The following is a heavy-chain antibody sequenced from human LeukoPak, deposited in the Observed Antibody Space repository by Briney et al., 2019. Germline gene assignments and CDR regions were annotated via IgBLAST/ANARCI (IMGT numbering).Heavy chain of an antibody. CDR3: ARDYSGSHDY. J-gene: IGHJ4*02. V-gene: IGHV4-59*01. Sequence: SETLSLTCTVSGGSISSYYWSWIRQPPGKGLEWIGYIYYSGSTNYNPSLKSRVTISVDTSKNQFSPKLSSVTAADTAVYYCARDYSGSHDYWGQGTLVTVSS. CDR2: IYYSGST. CDR1: GGSISSYY. D-gene: IGHD1-26*01.